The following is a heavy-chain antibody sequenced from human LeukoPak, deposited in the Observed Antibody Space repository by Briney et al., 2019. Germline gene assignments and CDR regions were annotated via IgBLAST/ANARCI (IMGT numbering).Heavy chain of an antibody. J-gene: IGHJ6*02. V-gene: IGHV1-69*13. CDR2: IIPIFGTA. Sequence: GASVKVSCKVSGYTLTELSMHWVRQAPGQGLEWMGGIIPIFGTANYAQKFQGRVTITADESTSTAYMELSSLRSEDTAVYYCASQIVVVTARRGHSFYYYGMDVWGQGTTVTVSS. CDR3: ASQIVVVTARRGHSFYYYGMDV. CDR1: GYTLTELS. D-gene: IGHD2-21*02.